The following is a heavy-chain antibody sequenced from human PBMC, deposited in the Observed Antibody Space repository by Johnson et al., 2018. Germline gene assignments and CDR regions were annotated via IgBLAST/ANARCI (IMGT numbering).Heavy chain of an antibody. CDR1: GYTFTGYY. CDR2: INPNSGGT. CDR3: AGEGGSIGSYSGLPFDH. D-gene: IGHD1-26*01. J-gene: IGHJ4*02. Sequence: QVQLVQSGAEVKKPGASVKVSCKASGYTFTGYYMHWVRQAPGQGLEWMGWINPNSGGTSYAQKYQGRVTMTRDTSISTAYMELSRRTSDDTAVYYCAGEGGSIGSYSGLPFDHWGQGTLVTVSS. V-gene: IGHV1-2*02.